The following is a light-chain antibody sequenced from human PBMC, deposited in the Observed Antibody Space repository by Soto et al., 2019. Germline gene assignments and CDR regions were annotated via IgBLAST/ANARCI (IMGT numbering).Light chain of an antibody. V-gene: IGKV1-5*01. CDR2: DAS. CDR3: QHYNTYPWT. J-gene: IGKJ1*01. Sequence: DIHLIQSPSTLSASVGDRVTITCRANQTISRWLAWYQQKPGKAPKFLIYDASTLESGVPSRFSGSGSETEFTLTISSLQPDHFATYYCQHYNTYPWTFGQGTKVDIK. CDR1: QTISRW.